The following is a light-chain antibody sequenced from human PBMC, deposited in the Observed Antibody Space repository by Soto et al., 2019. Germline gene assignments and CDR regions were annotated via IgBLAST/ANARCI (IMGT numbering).Light chain of an antibody. CDR3: QQSFSAPLT. CDR1: QSISNS. CDR2: AAS. J-gene: IGKJ4*01. Sequence: DIQITQSPSSLSTSVVYRVSITYRASQSISNSLNWYQQRPGKAPRLLIYAASNLHSGVPSRFSGSGSGSDFTLSIGSLQREDFATYYCQQSFSAPLTFGGGTKVDIK. V-gene: IGKV1-39*01.